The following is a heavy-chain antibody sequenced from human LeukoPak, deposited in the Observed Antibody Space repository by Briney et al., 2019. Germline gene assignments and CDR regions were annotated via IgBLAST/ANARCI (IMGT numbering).Heavy chain of an antibody. J-gene: IGHJ4*02. Sequence: TGGSLRLSCAASGFTFSSYAMSWVRQAPGKGLGWVSAISGSGGSTYYADSVKGRFTISRDNSKNTLYLQMNSLRAEDTAVYYCAKASQAMVRGVFDYWGQGTLVTVSS. CDR3: AKASQAMVRGVFDY. D-gene: IGHD3-10*01. V-gene: IGHV3-23*01. CDR1: GFTFSSYA. CDR2: ISGSGGST.